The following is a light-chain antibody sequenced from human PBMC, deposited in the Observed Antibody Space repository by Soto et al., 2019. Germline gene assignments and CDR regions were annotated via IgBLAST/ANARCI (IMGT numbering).Light chain of an antibody. CDR1: QTIGSW. CDR2: DAS. Sequence: DIQMTQSPSTLSASVGDRVTITCRASQTIGSWLAWYQQKPGKAPELLIYDASTLEGGVPSRFSGSGSGTEFSLTITSPLPDDFATFYCQQYSSFARTFGQGTKVDFK. CDR3: QQYSSFART. V-gene: IGKV1-5*01. J-gene: IGKJ1*01.